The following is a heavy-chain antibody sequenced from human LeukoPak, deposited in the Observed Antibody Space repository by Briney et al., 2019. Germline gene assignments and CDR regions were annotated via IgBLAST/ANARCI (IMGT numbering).Heavy chain of an antibody. V-gene: IGHV4-38-2*02. CDR3: ARAPRDSNGYYMRSFDS. J-gene: IGHJ4*02. CDR1: GYSISSDCY. CDR2: IYHSGYT. D-gene: IGHD3-22*01. Sequence: SETLSLTCSVSGYSISSDCYWAWIRQPPGQGLEWIGGIYHSGYTYYYPSLKSRVTLSVDTSKNQSSLRLSSVTAADTAVYYCARAPRDSNGYYMRSFDSWGQGTLVIVSS.